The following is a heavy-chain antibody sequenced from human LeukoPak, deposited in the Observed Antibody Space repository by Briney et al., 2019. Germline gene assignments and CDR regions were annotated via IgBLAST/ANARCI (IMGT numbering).Heavy chain of an antibody. CDR3: ARDCSGGSCYNDY. CDR1: GYTFTGYY. V-gene: IGHV1-2*02. D-gene: IGHD2-15*01. J-gene: IGHJ4*02. CDR2: TNPNSGGT. Sequence: ASVKVSCKASGYTFTGYYMHWVRQAPGQGLEWMGWTNPNSGGTNYAQKFQGRVTMTTDTSTSTAYMELTSLRSDDTAVYYCARDCSGGSCYNDYWGQGTLVTVSS.